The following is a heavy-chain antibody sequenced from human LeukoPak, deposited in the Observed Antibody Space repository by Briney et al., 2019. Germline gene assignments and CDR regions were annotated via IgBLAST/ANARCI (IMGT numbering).Heavy chain of an antibody. CDR2: IYSGGGT. V-gene: IGHV3-53*01. Sequence: GGSLRLSCAASGFTVSSNYMSWVRQAPGKGLEWVSVIYSGGGTFYADSVKGRFTVSRDNSKNTLYLQMNSLRAEDTAVYYCARDHCSGISCYSDYWGQGTLVTVSS. CDR3: ARDHCSGISCYSDY. D-gene: IGHD2-15*01. CDR1: GFTVSSNY. J-gene: IGHJ4*02.